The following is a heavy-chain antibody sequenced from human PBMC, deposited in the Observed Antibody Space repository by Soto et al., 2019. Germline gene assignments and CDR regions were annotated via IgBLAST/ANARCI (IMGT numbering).Heavy chain of an antibody. CDR3: AKDGDCSSTSCYYYYYYGMDV. V-gene: IGHV3-30*18. Sequence: RLSCAASGFTFSSYGMHWVRQAPGKGLEWVAVISYDGSNKYYADSVRGRFTISRDNSKNTLYLQMNSLRAEDTAVYYCAKDGDCSSTSCYYYYYYGMDVWGQGTTVTVSS. CDR2: ISYDGSNK. J-gene: IGHJ6*02. D-gene: IGHD2-2*01. CDR1: GFTFSSYG.